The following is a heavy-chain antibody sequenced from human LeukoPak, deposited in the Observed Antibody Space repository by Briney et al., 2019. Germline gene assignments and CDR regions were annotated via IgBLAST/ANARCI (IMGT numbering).Heavy chain of an antibody. Sequence: GGSLRLSCAASGFTFSSYWMSWVRQAPGKGLEWVANIKQDGSEKYYVDSVKGRFTISRDNAKNILYLQMNSLRTEDSAVYFCAKDFRVGARSFDYWGQGTLVTVSS. CDR3: AKDFRVGARSFDY. V-gene: IGHV3-7*01. CDR1: GFTFSSYW. J-gene: IGHJ4*02. CDR2: IKQDGSEK. D-gene: IGHD1-26*01.